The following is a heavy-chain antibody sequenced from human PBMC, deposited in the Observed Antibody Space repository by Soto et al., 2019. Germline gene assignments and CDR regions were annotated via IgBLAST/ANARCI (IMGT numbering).Heavy chain of an antibody. CDR2: ISGSGGST. D-gene: IGHD6-13*01. Sequence: GGSLRLSCAASGFTFSSYAMSWVRQAPGKGLGWVSAISGSGGSTYYADSVKGRFTISRDNSKNTLYLQMNSLRAEDTAVYYCANPSSPYSSSWSHAIDIWGQGTMVTVSS. CDR1: GFTFSSYA. CDR3: ANPSSPYSSSWSHAIDI. J-gene: IGHJ3*02. V-gene: IGHV3-23*01.